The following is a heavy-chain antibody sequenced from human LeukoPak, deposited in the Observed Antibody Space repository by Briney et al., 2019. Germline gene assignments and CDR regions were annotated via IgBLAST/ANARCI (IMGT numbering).Heavy chain of an antibody. CDR1: GFKFSYYW. V-gene: IGHV3-7*01. J-gene: IGHJ5*02. CDR2: IKKDGSEK. D-gene: IGHD3-22*01. CDR3: ARMLRQFAPEGSGYFNWFDP. Sequence: PGGSLRLSCAASGFKFSYYWMTWVRQAPGKGLEWLANIKKDGSEKECVDSVKGRFSIFRDNAKNSVYLQMNSLRVEDTAVYYCARMLRQFAPEGSGYFNWFDPWGQGTLVTVSS.